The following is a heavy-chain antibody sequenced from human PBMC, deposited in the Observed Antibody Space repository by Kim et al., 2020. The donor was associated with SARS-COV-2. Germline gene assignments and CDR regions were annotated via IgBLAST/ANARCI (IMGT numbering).Heavy chain of an antibody. V-gene: IGHV3-23*01. CDR3: VKAQPLIGGWSAFDD. D-gene: IGHD6-19*01. J-gene: IGHJ4*02. CDR2: ISGNGGST. CDR1: GFTFSSYA. Sequence: GGSLRLSCAASGFTFSSYAMRWVRQAPGKGLEWVSAISGNGGSTYYADSVKGRFTISRDNAKNTLYLQMNSLRAEDTAVYYCVKAQPLIGGWSAFDDWGTGGLVTVSS.